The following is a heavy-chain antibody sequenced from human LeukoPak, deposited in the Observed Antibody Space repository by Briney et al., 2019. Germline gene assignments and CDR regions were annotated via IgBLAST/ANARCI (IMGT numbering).Heavy chain of an antibody. D-gene: IGHD6-19*01. Sequence: ASVKVSCKASGYTFTGRYIHWVRQAPGQGLEWLGYLNPNNGYTKYAQKFQGWVTMTRDTSISTAYMELSRLRSDDTAVYYCARDAGWQWPEYYFDYWGQGTLVTVSS. J-gene: IGHJ4*02. CDR2: LNPNNGYT. CDR1: GYTFTGRY. V-gene: IGHV1-2*04. CDR3: ARDAGWQWPEYYFDY.